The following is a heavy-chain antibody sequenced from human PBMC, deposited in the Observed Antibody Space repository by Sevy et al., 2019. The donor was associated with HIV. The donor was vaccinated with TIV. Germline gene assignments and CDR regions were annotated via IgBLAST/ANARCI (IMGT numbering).Heavy chain of an antibody. CDR1: GFTFSSYA. CDR3: AKSPPPHGDYGPTFDY. CDR2: ISGSGGST. V-gene: IGHV3-23*01. Sequence: GGFLRLSCAASGFTFSSYAMSWVRQAPGKGLEWVSAISGSGGSTYYADSVKGRFTISRDNSKNTLYLQMNSLRAEDTAVYYCAKSPPPHGDYGPTFDYWGQGTLVTVSS. D-gene: IGHD4-17*01. J-gene: IGHJ4*02.